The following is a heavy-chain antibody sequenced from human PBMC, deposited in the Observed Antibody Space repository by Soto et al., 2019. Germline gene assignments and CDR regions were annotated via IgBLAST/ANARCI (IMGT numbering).Heavy chain of an antibody. V-gene: IGHV5-51*01. CDR1: GYSFTSYW. J-gene: IGHJ6*03. D-gene: IGHD3-10*01. CDR3: ASGSDYYYYYMDV. CDR2: IYPGDSDT. Sequence: GESLKISCKGSGYSFTSYWIGWVRQMPGKGLEWMGIIYPGDSDTRYSPSFQGQVTISADKSISTAYLQWSSLKASDIAMYYCASGSDYYYYYMDVWGKGTTVTVSS.